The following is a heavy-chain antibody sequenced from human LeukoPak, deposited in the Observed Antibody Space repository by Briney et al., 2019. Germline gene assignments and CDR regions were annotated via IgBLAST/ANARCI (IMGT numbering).Heavy chain of an antibody. J-gene: IGHJ3*01. Sequence: ASVKVSCKASGYSFTGYNMYWVRQAPGQGLEWMGWINPNSGDTNYVQKFQGRVTMTRDTSITTAYMELSRLRSDDTAMYYCVRGTSNACHFWGQGTMVTVSS. CDR1: GYSFTGYN. D-gene: IGHD1-1*01. V-gene: IGHV1-2*02. CDR3: VRGTSNACHF. CDR2: INPNSGDT.